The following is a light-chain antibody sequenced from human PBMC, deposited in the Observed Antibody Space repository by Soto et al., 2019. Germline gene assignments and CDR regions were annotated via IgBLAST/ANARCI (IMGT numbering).Light chain of an antibody. CDR2: TAS. CDR3: QQANSFPLP. V-gene: IGKV1-12*01. Sequence: DIQMTQSPSSVSASVGDRVTITCRASQGISSLLAWYQQKPGKAANLLIHTASTLQSGVPSRFSGSGSGTDFTLTISSLQPEDFATYYCQQANSFPLPFGGGTKVEIK. J-gene: IGKJ4*01. CDR1: QGISSL.